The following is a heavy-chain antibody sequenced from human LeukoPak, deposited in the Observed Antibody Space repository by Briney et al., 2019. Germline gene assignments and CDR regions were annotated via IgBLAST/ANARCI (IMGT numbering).Heavy chain of an antibody. CDR1: GFTFSSYG. Sequence: GGSLRLSCAASGFTFSSYGMHWVRQAPGKGLEWVALISYDGSNEYYADSVRGRFTISRDNSKFTLYMQMNSLRAEDTAVYYCARVRTGYCTSTSCYTGMDVWGQGTTVTVSS. D-gene: IGHD2-2*01. CDR3: ARVRTGYCTSTSCYTGMDV. J-gene: IGHJ6*02. V-gene: IGHV3-30*03. CDR2: ISYDGSNE.